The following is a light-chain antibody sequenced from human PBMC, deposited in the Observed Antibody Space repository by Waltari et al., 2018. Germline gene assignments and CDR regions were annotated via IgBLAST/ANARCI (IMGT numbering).Light chain of an antibody. V-gene: IGLV6-57*04. J-gene: IGLJ2*01. CDR1: SGSIATSF. CDR2: EDN. CDR3: QSYDSRIV. Sequence: FVLTQPHSVSEYPGQSVTISCTRSSGSIATSFVQWYQKRPGRAPTTVISEDNQKPSGVPARFSGSIDTSSNSASLTISGLRSDDEADYYCQSYDSRIVFGGGTKLTVL.